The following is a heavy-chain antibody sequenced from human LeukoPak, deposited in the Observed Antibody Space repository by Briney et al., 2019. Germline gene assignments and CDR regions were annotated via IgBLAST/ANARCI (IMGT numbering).Heavy chain of an antibody. Sequence: GGSLRLSCAASGFTLRSSWMHWVRQAPGKGLVWVSCINTDGSNTNYADSVKGRFTFSRDNAKNTLYLQMNSLRAEDTAVYYCARAYCSSTSCPSFYYYYYYGMDVWGQGTTVTVSS. V-gene: IGHV3-74*01. D-gene: IGHD2-2*01. CDR1: GFTLRSSW. J-gene: IGHJ6*02. CDR2: INTDGSNT. CDR3: ARAYCSSTSCPSFYYYYYYGMDV.